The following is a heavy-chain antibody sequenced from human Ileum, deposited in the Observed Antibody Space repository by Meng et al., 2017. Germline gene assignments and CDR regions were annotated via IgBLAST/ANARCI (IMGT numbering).Heavy chain of an antibody. CDR1: GFTFSSYW. Sequence: EVQLVESGGGLVQPGGSLRLSCAASGFTFSSYWMHWVRQAPGKGLEWVSSITYSGDNTYYTPSVKGRFTISRDNSKSTLYLQVNSLRAEDTAVYFCVKVALWRTDFYWYFDLWGRGTLVTVSS. CDR2: ITYSGDNT. CDR3: VKVALWRTDFYWYFDL. J-gene: IGHJ2*01. V-gene: IGHV3-23*04. D-gene: IGHD2-15*01.